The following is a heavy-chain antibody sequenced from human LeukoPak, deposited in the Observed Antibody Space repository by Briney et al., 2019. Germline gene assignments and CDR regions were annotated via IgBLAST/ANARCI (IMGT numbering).Heavy chain of an antibody. CDR1: GYTFTSYD. V-gene: IGHV1-8*03. J-gene: IGHJ4*02. D-gene: IGHD3-10*01. Sequence: GASVKVSCKASGYTFTSYDINWVRQATGQGLEWMGWMNPNSGNTGYAQKFQGRVTITRNTSISTAYMELSSLRSEDTAVYYCARGAIFYYYGNFYYFDYWGQGTLVTVSS. CDR2: MNPNSGNT. CDR3: ARGAIFYYYGNFYYFDY.